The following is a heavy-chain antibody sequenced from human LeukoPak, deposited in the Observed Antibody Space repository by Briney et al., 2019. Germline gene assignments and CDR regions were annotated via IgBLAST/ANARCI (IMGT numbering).Heavy chain of an antibody. V-gene: IGHV1-18*01. D-gene: IGHD3-22*01. CDR3: ARGPYYDSSGYYYLDAFDI. CDR1: VYTFTIYG. J-gene: IGHJ3*02. CDR2: ISAYNGNT. Sequence: ASVKVSRKDSVYTFTIYGISWVRQAPGQGLEWMGWISAYNGNTNYAQKLQGRVTMTTDTPTSTAYMELSSLRSEDTAVYYCARGPYYDSSGYYYLDAFDIWGQGTMVTVSS.